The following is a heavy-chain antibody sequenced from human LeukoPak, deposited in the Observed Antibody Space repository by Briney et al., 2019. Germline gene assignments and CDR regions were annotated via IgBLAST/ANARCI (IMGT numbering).Heavy chain of an antibody. CDR1: GFTFSSYG. J-gene: IGHJ4*02. V-gene: IGHV3-30*18. CDR3: AKSIPEWATAFDY. D-gene: IGHD5-12*01. Sequence: GGSLRLSCAASGFTFSSYGMHWVRQAPGKGLEWVAVISYDGSNKYYADSVKGRFTISRDNSKNTLYLQMNSLRAEDTAVYYCAKSIPEWATAFDYWGQGTLVTVS. CDR2: ISYDGSNK.